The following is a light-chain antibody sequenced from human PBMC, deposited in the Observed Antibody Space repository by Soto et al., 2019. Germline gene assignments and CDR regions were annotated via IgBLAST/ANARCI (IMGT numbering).Light chain of an antibody. Sequence: QSVLTQPPSASGTPGQRVTISCSGRNSNIGSNYVYWYQQVPGTAPKLLIYTNNQRPSGVPDRFSGSKSATSASLAIGGLRSEDEADYYCQSYDSGVTGSVFGTGTKLTVL. J-gene: IGLJ1*01. CDR1: NSNIGSNY. V-gene: IGLV1-47*01. CDR3: QSYDSGVTGSV. CDR2: TNN.